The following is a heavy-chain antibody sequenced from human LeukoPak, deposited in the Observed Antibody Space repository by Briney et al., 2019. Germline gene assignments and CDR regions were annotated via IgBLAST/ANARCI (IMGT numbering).Heavy chain of an antibody. CDR1: GFTFSSYD. Sequence: GGSLRLSCAASGFTFSSYDMHWIRQAPGKGLEWVAVISYDGSNKYYADSVKGRFTISRDNSKNTLYLQMNSLRAEDTAVYYCAKEEAGSRVLRYFDWLSGPFDYWGQGTLVTVSS. V-gene: IGHV3-30*18. CDR2: ISYDGSNK. J-gene: IGHJ4*02. D-gene: IGHD3-9*01. CDR3: AKEEAGSRVLRYFDWLSGPFDY.